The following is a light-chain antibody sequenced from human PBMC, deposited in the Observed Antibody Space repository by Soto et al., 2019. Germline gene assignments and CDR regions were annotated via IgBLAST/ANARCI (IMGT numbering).Light chain of an antibody. Sequence: SVLTQPPSASPTPGQRATTSCWASNSNIGSDIVNCYQLLPGAAPEVLINTTNQRPSGVPERFSGSKSGTSASLAISGLQSEDEANSSCATWDGGLSGPFVFGTGTKVTVL. J-gene: IGLJ1*01. CDR2: TTN. V-gene: IGLV1-44*01. CDR3: ATWDGGLSGPFV. CDR1: NSNIGSDI.